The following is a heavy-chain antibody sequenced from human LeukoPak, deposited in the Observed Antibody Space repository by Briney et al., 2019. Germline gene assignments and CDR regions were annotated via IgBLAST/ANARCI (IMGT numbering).Heavy chain of an antibody. D-gene: IGHD3-3*01. J-gene: IGHJ6*03. V-gene: IGHV3-20*04. Sequence: GGSLRLSCAASGFTFDDYGMSWVRQAPGKGLEWVSGINWNGGSTVYADSVKGRFTISRDNAKNSLYLQMNSLRAEDTALYYCARTAPPRYYDFWSGYSRYYYYYYMDVWGKGTTVTVSS. CDR1: GFTFDDYG. CDR2: INWNGGST. CDR3: ARTAPPRYYDFWSGYSRYYYYYYMDV.